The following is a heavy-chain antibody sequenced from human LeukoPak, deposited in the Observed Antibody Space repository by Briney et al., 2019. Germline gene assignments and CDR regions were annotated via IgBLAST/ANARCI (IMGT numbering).Heavy chain of an antibody. Sequence: PSETLSLTCTVSGGSISSSSYYWGWIRQPPGKGLEWIGSIYYSGSTYYNPSLKSRVTISVDTSKNQFSLKLSSVTAADTAVYYCARHGSLLLWFGETYFDYWGQGTLVTVSS. V-gene: IGHV4-39*01. CDR2: IYYSGST. CDR1: GGSISSSSYY. D-gene: IGHD3-10*01. J-gene: IGHJ4*02. CDR3: ARHGSLLLWFGETYFDY.